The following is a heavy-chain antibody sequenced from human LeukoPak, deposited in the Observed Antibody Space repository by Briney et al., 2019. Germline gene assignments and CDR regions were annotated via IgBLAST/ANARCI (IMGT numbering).Heavy chain of an antibody. V-gene: IGHV4-38-2*01. CDR3: ARQAYYDFWSGHYSRGVEDAFDI. CDR1: GYSISSGYY. D-gene: IGHD3-3*01. CDR2: ISHSGTT. J-gene: IGHJ3*02. Sequence: SETLSLTCAVSGYSISSGYYWGWIRQPPGKGLEWIITISHSGTTYYNPSLKGRVTISVDTSKNQFSLKFRSVTTADTAVYYCARQAYYDFWSGHYSRGVEDAFDIWGQGTMVSVSS.